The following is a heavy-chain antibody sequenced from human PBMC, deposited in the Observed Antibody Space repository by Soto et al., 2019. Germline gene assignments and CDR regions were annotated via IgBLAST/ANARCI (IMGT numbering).Heavy chain of an antibody. D-gene: IGHD1-26*01. V-gene: IGHV2-5*02. CDR3: AHAYGGRSLY. Sequence: QITLKESGPTLVKPTQTLTLTCTFSGFSLTTDRVGVGWIRQPPGEALEWLAVIYGDDSKTYTPSLGSRLTITKDTSKNQVALTMTNMDSLDTATYYCAHAYGGRSLYWGQGTLVTVSS. J-gene: IGHJ4*02. CDR2: IYGDDSK. CDR1: GFSLTTDRVG.